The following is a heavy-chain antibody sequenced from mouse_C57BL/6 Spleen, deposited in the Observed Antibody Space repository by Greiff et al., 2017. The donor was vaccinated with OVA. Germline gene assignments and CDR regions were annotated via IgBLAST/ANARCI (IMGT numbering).Heavy chain of an antibody. D-gene: IGHD2-5*01. Sequence: EVMLVESGGGLVKPGGSLKLSCAASGFTFSDYGMHWVRQAPEKGLEWVAYISSGCSTIYYADTVKGRFTISRDNAKNTLFLQMTSLRSEDTAMYYCANYYSNSDAMDYWGQGTSVTVSS. CDR2: ISSGCSTI. CDR1: GFTFSDYG. V-gene: IGHV5-17*01. J-gene: IGHJ4*01. CDR3: ANYYSNSDAMDY.